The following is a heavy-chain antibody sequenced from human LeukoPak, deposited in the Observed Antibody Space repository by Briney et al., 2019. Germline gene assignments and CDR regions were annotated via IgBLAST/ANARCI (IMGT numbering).Heavy chain of an antibody. CDR3: ARDYSSSSGRAFDI. CDR2: ISSRGSTT. Sequence: GALRLSCAASGFTFSTYSMNWVRQAPGKGLEWVSYISSRGSTTHYADSVKGRFTISRDNGKNSLYLQVNSLRAEDTAVYYCARDYSSSSGRAFDIWGQGTMVTVSS. CDR1: GFTFSTYS. J-gene: IGHJ3*02. V-gene: IGHV3-48*01. D-gene: IGHD6-6*01.